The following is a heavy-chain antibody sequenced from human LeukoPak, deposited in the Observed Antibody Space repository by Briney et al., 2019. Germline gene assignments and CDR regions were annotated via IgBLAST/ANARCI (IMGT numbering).Heavy chain of an antibody. V-gene: IGHV3-23*01. Sequence: PGGSLRLSCAASGFTFSSYAMSWVRQAPGKGLEWVSSISSSGGSTHYADSVEGRFTISRDNSKNTLYLQMNSLRAEDTALYYCAKAPPFDILIGYAGYYFDYWGQGTLVTVSS. CDR3: AKAPPFDILIGYAGYYFDY. D-gene: IGHD3-9*01. J-gene: IGHJ4*02. CDR1: GFTFSSYA. CDR2: ISSSGGST.